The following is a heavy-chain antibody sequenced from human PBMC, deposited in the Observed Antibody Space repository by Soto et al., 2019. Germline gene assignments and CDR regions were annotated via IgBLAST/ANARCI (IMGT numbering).Heavy chain of an antibody. CDR3: ARDDYYDSSAASYVFDS. J-gene: IGHJ4*02. CDR2: IIPIFGTA. CDR1: GGTFSSYA. Sequence: ASVKVSCKASGGTFSSYAISWVRQAPGQGLEWMGGIIPIFGTANYAQKFQGRVTITADESTSTAYMELSSLRSEDTAVYYCARDDYYDSSAASYVFDSWGQGTLVTVSS. V-gene: IGHV1-69*13. D-gene: IGHD3-22*01.